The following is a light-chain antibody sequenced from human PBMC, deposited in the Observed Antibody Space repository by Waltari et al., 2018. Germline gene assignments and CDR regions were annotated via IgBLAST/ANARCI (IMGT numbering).Light chain of an antibody. CDR1: SSDVGSYRF. Sequence: QSALTQPASVSGSPGQSITISCTGTSSDVGSYRFVSWYQQCPGKAPKLILYEVTKRPSGVSNRFSGSKSGNTASLTFAGLQSDDEADYYCCSYAGDSNFVFGTGTKVTVL. V-gene: IGLV2-23*02. CDR3: CSYAGDSNFV. CDR2: EVT. J-gene: IGLJ1*01.